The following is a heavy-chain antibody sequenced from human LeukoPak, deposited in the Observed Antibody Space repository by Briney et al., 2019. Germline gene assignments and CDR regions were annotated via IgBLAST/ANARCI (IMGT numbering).Heavy chain of an antibody. CDR3: ASGRRLGY. CDR1: GFTFSNYW. J-gene: IGHJ4*02. V-gene: IGHV3-7*01. D-gene: IGHD6-25*01. Sequence: GGSLRLSCAASGFTFSNYWMSWVRQASGKGLEWVANIKEDGSENYYVDSVKGRFTISRDNAKNSLYLQMNSLRAEDTAIYYCASGRRLGYWGQGTLVTVSS. CDR2: IKEDGSEN.